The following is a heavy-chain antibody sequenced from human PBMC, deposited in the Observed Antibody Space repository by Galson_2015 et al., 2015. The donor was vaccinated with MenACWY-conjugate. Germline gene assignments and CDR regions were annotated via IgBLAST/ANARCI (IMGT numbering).Heavy chain of an antibody. CDR2: IKQDGSER. Sequence: SLRLSCATSGFTFVNYWMTWVRQAPGKGLEWVANIKQDGSERYYVDSVEGRFAISRDNAKNSLYLQMNSLTAEDTAVYYCARQWQGGSRYPPIDCWGQGPWVTVSS. CDR3: ARQWQGGSRYPPIDC. J-gene: IGHJ4*02. V-gene: IGHV3-7*03. CDR1: GFTFVNYW. D-gene: IGHD2-2*02.